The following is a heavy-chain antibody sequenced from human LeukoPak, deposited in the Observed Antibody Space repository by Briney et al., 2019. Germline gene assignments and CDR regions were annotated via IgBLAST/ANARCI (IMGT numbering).Heavy chain of an antibody. CDR2: INPNSGGT. Sequence: GASVKVSCKASGYTFTGYYMHWVRQAPGQGLEWMGWINPNSGGTNYAQKFQGRVTMTRDTSISTAYMELSRLRSDDTAVNYCARVNDYYYYGMDVWGQGTTVTVSS. CDR3: ARVNDYYYYGMDV. CDR1: GYTFTGYY. V-gene: IGHV1-2*02. J-gene: IGHJ6*02.